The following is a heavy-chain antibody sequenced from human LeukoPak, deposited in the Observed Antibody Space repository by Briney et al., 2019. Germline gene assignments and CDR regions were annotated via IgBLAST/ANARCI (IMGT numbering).Heavy chain of an antibody. CDR2: VHLDGRT. D-gene: IGHD6-25*01. Sequence: PSETLSLTCGVSGGSVSSTDWWAWIRQPPGKGLEWIGEVHLDGRTNFNPSLKSRLTMSVDLSENHVSLKLTSVTAADTAVYYCAREGGFYRPLDYSGQGTLVTVSS. CDR3: AREGGFYRPLDY. CDR1: GGSVSSTDW. V-gene: IGHV4-4*02. J-gene: IGHJ4*02.